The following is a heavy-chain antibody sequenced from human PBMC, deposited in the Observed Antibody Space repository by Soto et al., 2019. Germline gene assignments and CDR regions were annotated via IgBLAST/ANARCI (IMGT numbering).Heavy chain of an antibody. CDR3: ARSRSGAVADSFDF. J-gene: IGHJ4*02. CDR2: ISRDGTNK. V-gene: IGHV3-30*04. CDR1: GFTFSRYA. D-gene: IGHD3-10*01. Sequence: GSLRLSCAASGFTFSRYAIHWVRQAPGKGLEWVAVISRDGTNKYYVYSVKGRFTISRDNSRNTLYLQMNSLRHEDAAVYYCARSRSGAVADSFDFWGQGTLVTVS.